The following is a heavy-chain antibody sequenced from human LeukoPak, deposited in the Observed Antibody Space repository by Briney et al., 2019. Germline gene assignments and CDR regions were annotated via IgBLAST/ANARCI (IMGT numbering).Heavy chain of an antibody. CDR3: AKKSSGRFDYHFDS. V-gene: IGHV3-23*01. Sequence: GGSLRLSCAASGFTFSSHALAWVRQGPGKGLEWVSIIGGSGGSTFYADSTEGRFTISRDNSKNTVYLEINSLRAEDTAVYYCAKKSSGRFDYHFDSWGQGTLVTVSS. CDR1: GFTFSSHA. CDR2: IGGSGGST. J-gene: IGHJ4*02. D-gene: IGHD6-19*01.